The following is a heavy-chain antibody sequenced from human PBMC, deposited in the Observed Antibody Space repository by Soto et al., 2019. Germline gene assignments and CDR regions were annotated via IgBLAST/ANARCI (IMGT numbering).Heavy chain of an antibody. CDR1: CGSFSCYS. V-gene: IGHV4-34*01. CDR3: ARGAHRRWLQLDYYYGMDV. D-gene: IGHD5-12*01. Sequence: SLTLPLTSAVSCGSFSCYSWSGIRQPPGKGVEWIGVINHSGGTNYNPSLKSRVTISVDTSKNQFSLKLSSVTAADTAVYYCARGAHRRWLQLDYYYGMDVWGQGTTVTVYS. CDR2: INHSGGT. J-gene: IGHJ6*02.